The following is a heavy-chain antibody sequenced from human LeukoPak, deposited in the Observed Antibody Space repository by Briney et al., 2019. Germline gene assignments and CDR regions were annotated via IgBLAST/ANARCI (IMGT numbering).Heavy chain of an antibody. CDR2: IYSGGST. V-gene: IGHV3-53*01. D-gene: IGHD3-16*01. Sequence: GGSLRLSCAASGFTVSNNYMNWVRQARGKGLEWVSVIYSGGSTYYADSVKGRFTISRDNAKNSLYLQMNSLRAEDTAVYYCARDSYYDYVWGSYGAFDIWGQGTMVTVSS. J-gene: IGHJ3*02. CDR1: GFTVSNNY. CDR3: ARDSYYDYVWGSYGAFDI.